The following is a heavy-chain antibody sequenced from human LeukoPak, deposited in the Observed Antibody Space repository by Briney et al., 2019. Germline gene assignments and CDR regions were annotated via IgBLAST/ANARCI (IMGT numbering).Heavy chain of an antibody. CDR2: IIPILGIA. V-gene: IGHV1-69*04. CDR1: GGTFSSYA. D-gene: IGHD1-26*01. CDR3: ARGRGRGYDYYGMDV. Sequence: TVRVSCKASGGTFSSYAISWVRQAPGQGLEWMGRIIPILGIANYAQKFQGRVTITADKSTSTAYMELSSLRSEDTAVYYCARGRGRGYDYYGMDVWGQGTTVTVSS. J-gene: IGHJ6*02.